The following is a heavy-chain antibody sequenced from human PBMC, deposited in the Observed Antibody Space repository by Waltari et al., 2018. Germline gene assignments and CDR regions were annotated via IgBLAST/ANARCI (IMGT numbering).Heavy chain of an antibody. CDR2: VSYSGTT. Sequence: QLQLQESGPRLVRPSETLSLICRASGVSITSNRPYWAWSPPSPGQGLEWIGTVSYSGTTYISPSLKSRVSVSRDTSKNQVSLILGSVTAADMAVYYCATYIGASVGTAAFDVWGQGTMVTVSS. CDR3: ATYIGASVGTAAFDV. V-gene: IGHV4-39*01. J-gene: IGHJ3*01. CDR1: GVSITSNRPY. D-gene: IGHD5-12*01.